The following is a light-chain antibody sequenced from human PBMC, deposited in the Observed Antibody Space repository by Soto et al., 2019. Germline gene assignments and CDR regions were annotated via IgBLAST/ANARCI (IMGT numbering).Light chain of an antibody. V-gene: IGKV3-11*01. CDR3: QQRSNWPPS. CDR1: QSVSSY. CDR2: DAS. J-gene: IGKJ5*01. Sequence: IVLTQSPATLSLSPGERATLYCRASQSVSSYLAWYQQKPGQAPRLLIYDASNRATGIPARFSGSGSGTDFTLTISSLEPEDFAVYYCQQRSNWPPSFGQRTRPAVK.